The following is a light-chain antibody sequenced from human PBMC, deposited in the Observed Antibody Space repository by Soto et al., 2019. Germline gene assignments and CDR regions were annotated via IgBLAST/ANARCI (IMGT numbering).Light chain of an antibody. CDR3: QQYNNWPLT. V-gene: IGKV1-5*01. CDR1: QSISSW. Sequence: DIQMTQSPSTPSASVGDTATITCRASQSISSWLAWYQQKPGKAPKLLIYDASSLESGVPSRFSGSGSGTEFTLTISSLQSEDFAVYYCQQYNNWPLTFGGGTKVDIK. CDR2: DAS. J-gene: IGKJ4*01.